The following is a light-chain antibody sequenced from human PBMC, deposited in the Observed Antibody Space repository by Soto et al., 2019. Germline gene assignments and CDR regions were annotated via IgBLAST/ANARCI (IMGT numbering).Light chain of an antibody. CDR2: KAS. CDR1: QSISSW. CDR3: QQYNSYPWR. V-gene: IGKV1-5*03. J-gene: IGKJ1*01. Sequence: DIQMTPSPSTLSASVGDRVTITCRASQSISSWLAWYQQKPGKAPKLLIYKASSLESGVPSRFSGSGSGTEFTLTISSRQPDDFATYYCQQYNSYPWRFGQGTKVEIK.